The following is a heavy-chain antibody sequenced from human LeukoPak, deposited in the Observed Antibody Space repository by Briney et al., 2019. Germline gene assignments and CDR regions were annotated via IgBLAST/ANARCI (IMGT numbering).Heavy chain of an antibody. D-gene: IGHD6-13*01. J-gene: IGHJ4*02. CDR2: VFDSGGT. CDR3: ARGYSSSWNYFDY. Sequence: SETLSLTCTVSGDSISTYYWSWIRQPPGKGLEWIGYVFDSGGTNYNPSLKSRVTISVDTSKKQFSLKLSSVTAADTAVYYCARGYSSSWNYFDYWGQGPLVTVSS. CDR1: GDSISTYY. V-gene: IGHV4-59*01.